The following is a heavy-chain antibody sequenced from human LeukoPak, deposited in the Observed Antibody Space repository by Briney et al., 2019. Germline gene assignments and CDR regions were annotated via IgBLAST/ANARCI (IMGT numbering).Heavy chain of an antibody. V-gene: IGHV3-74*01. CDR1: GFTFSSYW. J-gene: IGHJ4*02. CDR3: ARDLYRGEQWLVDQIGY. CDR2: INSDGSST. D-gene: IGHD6-19*01. Sequence: PGGSLRLSCAASGFTFSSYWMHWVRQAPGKGLVWVSRINSDGSSTSYADSVKGRFTISRDNAKNTLYLQMNSLRAEDTAVYYCARDLYRGEQWLVDQIGYWGQGTLVTVSS.